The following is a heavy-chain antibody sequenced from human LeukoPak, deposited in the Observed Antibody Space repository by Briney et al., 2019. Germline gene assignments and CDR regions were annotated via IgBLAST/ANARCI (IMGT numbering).Heavy chain of an antibody. V-gene: IGHV4-31*03. Sequence: PSETLSLTCTVSGGSISSGDYHWSWIRQHPEKGLEWIGYIYYSGSTYYNPSLKSRVAMSVDTPKNQFSLKLSSVTAADTAVYYCSRAGTASSAYSVDWFDPWGQGTLVTLSS. CDR3: SRAGTASSAYSVDWFDP. J-gene: IGHJ5*02. CDR2: IYYSGST. D-gene: IGHD3-22*01. CDR1: GGSISSGDYH.